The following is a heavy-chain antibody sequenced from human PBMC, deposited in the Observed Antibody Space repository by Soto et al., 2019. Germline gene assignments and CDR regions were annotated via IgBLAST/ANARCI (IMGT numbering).Heavy chain of an antibody. CDR1: GFTFSSYA. Sequence: GGSLRLSCAASGFTFSSYAMHWVRQAPGKGLEWVAVISYDGSNKYYADSVKGRFTISRDNSKNTLYLQMNSLRAEDTAVYYCARGSLITMVRGVNTPFDYWGQGTLVTVSS. CDR2: ISYDGSNK. D-gene: IGHD3-10*01. J-gene: IGHJ4*02. CDR3: ARGSLITMVRGVNTPFDY. V-gene: IGHV3-30-3*01.